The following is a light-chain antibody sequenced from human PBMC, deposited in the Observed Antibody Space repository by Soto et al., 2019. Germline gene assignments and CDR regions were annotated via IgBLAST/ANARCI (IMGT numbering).Light chain of an antibody. CDR2: AAS. CDR3: QQSYSTPRT. CDR1: QYITTY. J-gene: IGKJ1*01. Sequence: LSASVGDRVTITCRASQYITTYLNWYQHKPGTAPKLLIYAASSLQSGVPSRFSGSGSGTDFTLTISSLQPEDFATYYCQQSYSTPRTFGQGTKVDIK. V-gene: IGKV1-39*01.